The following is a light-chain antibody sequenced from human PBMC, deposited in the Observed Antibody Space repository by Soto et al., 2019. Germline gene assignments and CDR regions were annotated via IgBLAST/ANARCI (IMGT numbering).Light chain of an antibody. CDR1: NSDIGAYDY. V-gene: IGLV2-14*03. CDR2: DVS. Sequence: QSALTQPASVSGSPGQSITISCAGSNSDIGAYDYVSWFQQHPGKAPKLIIYDVSKRPSGVSNRFSGSKSGNSASLTISELQAEDEADYYCSSYTTTIVIFGGGTKVTVL. CDR3: SSYTTTIVI. J-gene: IGLJ2*01.